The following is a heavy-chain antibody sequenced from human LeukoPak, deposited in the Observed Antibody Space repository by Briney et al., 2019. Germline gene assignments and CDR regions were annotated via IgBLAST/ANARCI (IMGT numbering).Heavy chain of an antibody. V-gene: IGHV3-23*01. Sequence: GGSLRLSCAASGFTFSSYAMTWVRQGPGKGLEWVSAISGSGGSTYYADSVKGRFTISRDNAKNSLYLQMNSLRAEDTAIYYCASSDQYYYDYWGQGTLVTVSS. CDR1: GFTFSSYA. CDR2: ISGSGGST. J-gene: IGHJ4*02. CDR3: ASSDQYYYDY.